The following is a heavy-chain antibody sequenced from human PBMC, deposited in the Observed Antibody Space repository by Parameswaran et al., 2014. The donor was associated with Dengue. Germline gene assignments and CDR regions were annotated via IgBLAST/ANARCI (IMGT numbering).Heavy chain of an antibody. V-gene: IGHV4-39*01. D-gene: IGHD2-2*02. J-gene: IGHJ5*02. Sequence: VRQAPGKGLEWIGSIYYSGSTYYNPSLKSRVTISVDTSKNQFSLKLSSVTAADTAVYYCARSKQVGYCSSTSCYTIPIDWFDPWGQGTLVTVSS. CDR3: ARSKQVGYCSSTSCYTIPIDWFDP. CDR2: IYYSGST.